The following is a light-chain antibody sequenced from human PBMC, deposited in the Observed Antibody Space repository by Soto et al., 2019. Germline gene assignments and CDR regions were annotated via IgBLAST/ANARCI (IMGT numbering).Light chain of an antibody. CDR3: SSYTSSSTLVV. Sequence: QSALTQPASVSGSPGQSITISCTGTSSDVGGYNYVSWYQQHPGKAPKIMIYEVTNRPSGVSNRFSGSKSGNTASLTISGLQAEDEADYYCSSYTSSSTLVVFGGGTKLDRP. CDR1: SSDVGGYNY. J-gene: IGLJ2*01. CDR2: EVT. V-gene: IGLV2-14*01.